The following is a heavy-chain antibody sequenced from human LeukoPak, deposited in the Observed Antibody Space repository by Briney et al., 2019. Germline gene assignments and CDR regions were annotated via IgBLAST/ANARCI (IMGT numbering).Heavy chain of an antibody. CDR2: ISKNGANT. Sequence: PGGSLRLSCAASGFTLSSYAMNWVRQAPGEGLEWVSGISKNGANTYYADSVKGRFTISRDNSKNTLYLQMNSLRAEDTAVYYCAKDGDPYYGDYAPYYFDYWGQGTLVTVSS. CDR1: GFTLSSYA. J-gene: IGHJ4*02. CDR3: AKDGDPYYGDYAPYYFDY. V-gene: IGHV3-23*01. D-gene: IGHD4-17*01.